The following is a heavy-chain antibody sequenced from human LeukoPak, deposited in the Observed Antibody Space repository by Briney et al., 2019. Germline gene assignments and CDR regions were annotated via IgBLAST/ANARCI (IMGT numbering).Heavy chain of an antibody. CDR1: GESFSGHY. D-gene: IGHD2-2*01. Sequence: PSETLSLTCAVYGESFSGHYWTWIRQPPGEGLEWIGESTHSGSTSYNPSLKSRVTISVDPSKSKFSLTLTSVTAADTAVYHCARCRTGAAALDFWGPGRLVTVSS. J-gene: IGHJ4*02. CDR3: ARCRTGAAALDF. CDR2: STHSGST. V-gene: IGHV4-34*01.